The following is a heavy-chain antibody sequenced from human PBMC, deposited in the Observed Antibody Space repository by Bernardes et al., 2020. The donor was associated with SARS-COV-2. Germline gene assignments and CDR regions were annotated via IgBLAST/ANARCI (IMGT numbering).Heavy chain of an antibody. CDR3: AREGGYCSGGSCYSGRFDY. CDR1: GFTFSSYA. V-gene: IGHV3-30-3*01. J-gene: IGHJ4*02. Sequence: GGSLRLSCAASGFTFSSYAMHWVRQAPGKGLEWVAVISYDGSNKYYADSVKGRFTISRDNSKNTLYLQMNSLRAEDTAVYYCAREGGYCSGGSCYSGRFDYWGQGTLVTVSS. CDR2: ISYDGSNK. D-gene: IGHD2-15*01.